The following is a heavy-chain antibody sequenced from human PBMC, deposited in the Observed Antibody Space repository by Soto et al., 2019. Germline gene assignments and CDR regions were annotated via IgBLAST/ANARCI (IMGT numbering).Heavy chain of an antibody. CDR3: ARVLTTGWYQAFDY. D-gene: IGHD6-19*01. V-gene: IGHV4-59*02. CDR1: GGSVSRYY. J-gene: IGHJ4*02. Sequence: PSETLSLTCTVSGGSVSRYYWSWIRQPTGKGLEWIGYLYFGGSTKYNPSLKSRVTISVDTSKNQVSLNLYSVTAADTAVYYCARVLTTGWYQAFDYWGQGTQVTVSS. CDR2: LYFGGST.